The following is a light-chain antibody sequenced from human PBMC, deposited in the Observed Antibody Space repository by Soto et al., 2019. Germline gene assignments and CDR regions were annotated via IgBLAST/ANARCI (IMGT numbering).Light chain of an antibody. CDR1: SSNIGAGYD. CDR2: GNS. V-gene: IGLV1-40*01. Sequence: QPVLTQPPSVSGAPGQRVTISCTGSSSNIGAGYDVHWYQQLPGTAPKLLIYGNSNRPSGVPDRFSGSKSGTSASLAITGLQAEDEADYYCAAWDDSLDGRVVFGGGTKLTVL. CDR3: AAWDDSLDGRVV. J-gene: IGLJ2*01.